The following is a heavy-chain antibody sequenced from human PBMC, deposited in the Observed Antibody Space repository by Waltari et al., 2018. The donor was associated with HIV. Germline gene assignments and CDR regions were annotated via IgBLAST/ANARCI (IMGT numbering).Heavy chain of an antibody. V-gene: IGHV5-51*01. CDR2: IYPGDSDT. CDR1: GHSFPRYW. Sequence: ELQLVQSGAAVKKPGEALKLSCKGCGHSFPRYWTGWVRKMPGKGLAWMGIIYPGDSDTRYSPSFQGQVTISADKSISTAYLQWSSLKASDTAMYYCARHFRYSSSSDWFDPWGQGTLVTVSS. CDR3: ARHFRYSSSSDWFDP. J-gene: IGHJ5*02. D-gene: IGHD6-6*01.